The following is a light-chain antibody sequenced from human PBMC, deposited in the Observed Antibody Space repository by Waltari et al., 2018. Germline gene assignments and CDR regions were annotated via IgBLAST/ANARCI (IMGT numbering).Light chain of an antibody. V-gene: IGLV3-21*03. J-gene: IGLJ3*02. Sequence: SYVLTQPPSVSVAPGKTARITCGGNNIGSNTVHWYQQKPGQAPVLVVYDDSDRPSGIPERFSGSNSGNTATLTISRVEAGDEPDYYCQVWDSSSDHPVFGGGTKLTVL. CDR3: QVWDSSSDHPV. CDR1: NIGSNT. CDR2: DDS.